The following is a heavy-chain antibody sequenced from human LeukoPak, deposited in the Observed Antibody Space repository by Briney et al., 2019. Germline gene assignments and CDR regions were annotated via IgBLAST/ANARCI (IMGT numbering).Heavy chain of an antibody. D-gene: IGHD6-19*01. CDR3: ARRAVAGNYYYYYMDV. J-gene: IGHJ6*03. V-gene: IGHV3-21*01. CDR1: GFTFTTYS. CDR2: ISSGSSAI. Sequence: GGSLRLSCEASGFTFTTYSMTWVRQAPGKGLEWVSIISSGSSAIFSADALKGRFTISRDDAKNLLYLDMNSLRAEDTAVYYCARRAVAGNYYYYYMDVWGKGTTVTVSS.